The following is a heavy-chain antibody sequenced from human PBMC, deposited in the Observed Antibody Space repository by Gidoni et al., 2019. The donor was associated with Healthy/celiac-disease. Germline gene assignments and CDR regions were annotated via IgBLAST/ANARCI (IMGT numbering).Heavy chain of an antibody. CDR2: ISCSSGRI. Sequence: EVQPVESGGGLVQPGRSPRPSCAAAGFTLDDYAMRWVRQAPGRGLGWVSVISCSSGRIGYAHSVKGRFTISSDNAKNSLYLQMSSLRAEDTALYYCAKDIHGAAAGTFDYWGQGTLVTVSS. V-gene: IGHV3-9*01. J-gene: IGHJ4*02. CDR1: GFTLDDYA. D-gene: IGHD6-13*01. CDR3: AKDIHGAAAGTFDY.